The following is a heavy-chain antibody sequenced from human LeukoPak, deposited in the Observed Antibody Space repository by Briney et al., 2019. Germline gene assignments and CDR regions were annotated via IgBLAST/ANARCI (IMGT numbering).Heavy chain of an antibody. D-gene: IGHD2-15*01. V-gene: IGHV1-8*02. CDR2: MNPNSGNT. CDR1: GGTFSSYD. J-gene: IGHJ6*02. CDR3: ARVGVVVAAPMVGYGMDV. Sequence: ASVKVSCKASGGTFSSYDINWVRQATGQGLEWMGWMNPNSGNTGYAQKFQGRVTMTRNTSISTAYMELSSLRSEDTAVYYCARVGVVVAAPMVGYGMDVWGQGTTVTVSS.